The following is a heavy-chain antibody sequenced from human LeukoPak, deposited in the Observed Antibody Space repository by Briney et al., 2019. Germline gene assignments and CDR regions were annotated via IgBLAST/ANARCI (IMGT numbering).Heavy chain of an antibody. CDR3: ARGGIVVVPAAIPPNNNWFDP. V-gene: IGHV1-24*01. J-gene: IGHJ5*02. CDR2: FDPEDGET. D-gene: IGHD2-2*02. Sequence: ASVKVSCKVSGYTLTELSMHWVRQAPGKGLEWMGGFDPEDGETIYAQKFQGRVTMTRDTSTSTVYMELSSLRSEDTAVYYCARGGIVVVPAAIPPNNNWFDPWGQGTLVTVSS. CDR1: GYTLTELS.